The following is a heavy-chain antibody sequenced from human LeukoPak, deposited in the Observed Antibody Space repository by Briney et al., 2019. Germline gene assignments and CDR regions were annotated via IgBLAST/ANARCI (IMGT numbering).Heavy chain of an antibody. J-gene: IGHJ6*03. V-gene: IGHV5-51*01. CDR3: ARAPELGIDYYYMDG. Sequence: GESLKISCKGSGYSFTSYWIGWVRQMPGKGLEWMGIIYPGDSDTRYSPSFQGQVTISADKSISTAYLQWSSLKASDTAMYYCARAPELGIDYYYMDGWGKGTTVTVSS. D-gene: IGHD7-27*01. CDR2: IYPGDSDT. CDR1: GYSFTSYW.